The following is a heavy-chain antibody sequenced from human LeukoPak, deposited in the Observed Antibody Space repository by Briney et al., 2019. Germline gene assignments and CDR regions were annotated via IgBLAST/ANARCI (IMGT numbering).Heavy chain of an antibody. CDR3: AREGAVGGGNFDY. CDR1: GGSIISSAYY. Sequence: PSQTLSLTCTVSGGSIISSAYYWSWIRQPPGKGLEWIGYFYYSGSTNYNPSLKRRVTISVDTSKTQFSLKLSSVTAADAAVYYCAREGAVGGGNFDYWGQGTLVTVSS. CDR2: FYYSGST. V-gene: IGHV4-61*08. J-gene: IGHJ4*02. D-gene: IGHD3-16*01.